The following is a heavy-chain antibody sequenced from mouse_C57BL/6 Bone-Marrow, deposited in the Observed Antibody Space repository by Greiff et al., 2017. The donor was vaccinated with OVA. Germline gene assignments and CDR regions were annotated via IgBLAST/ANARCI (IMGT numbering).Heavy chain of an antibody. J-gene: IGHJ1*03. V-gene: IGHV1-63*01. CDR1: GYTFTNYW. D-gene: IGHD2-4*01. CDR3: SRSGDYDGYWYFDV. CDR2: IYPGGGYT. Sequence: VQLVESGAELVRPGTSVKMSCKASGYTFTNYWIGWVKQRPGHGLEWIGDIYPGGGYTNYNEKFKDKATLTADKSSSTAYMQFSSLTSEDSAVYYWSRSGDYDGYWYFDVWGTGTTVTVSS.